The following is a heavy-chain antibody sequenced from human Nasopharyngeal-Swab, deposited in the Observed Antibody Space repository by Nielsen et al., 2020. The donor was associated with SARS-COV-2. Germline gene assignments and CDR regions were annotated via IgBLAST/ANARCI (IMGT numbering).Heavy chain of an antibody. V-gene: IGHV3-21*01. J-gene: IGHJ4*02. Sequence: GESLKISCAASGFTFSDHYMDWVRQAPGKGLEWVSAISSSGDYIYYAASVKGRFTISRDNAKNSLYLQMNSLRAEDTAVYYCVRDTPAMFAYWGQGMLVTVSS. CDR2: ISSSGDYI. CDR3: VRDTPAMFAY. CDR1: GFTFSDHY.